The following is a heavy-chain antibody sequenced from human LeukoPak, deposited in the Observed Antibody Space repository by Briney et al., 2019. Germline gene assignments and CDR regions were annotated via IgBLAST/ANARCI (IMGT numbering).Heavy chain of an antibody. CDR1: NYSISNSLY. CDR3: ARGTYGYYMDV. V-gene: IGHV4-38-2*02. Sequence: SSETLSLTSSGSNYSISNSLYWGWLRQPPGKGLEWIGSIYRSGSTFYNPSLKSRATISLDTSKNQLSLKLSSVTAADTAVYFCARGTYGYYMDVWGKGTTVTVSS. D-gene: IGHD4-17*01. CDR2: IYRSGST. J-gene: IGHJ6*03.